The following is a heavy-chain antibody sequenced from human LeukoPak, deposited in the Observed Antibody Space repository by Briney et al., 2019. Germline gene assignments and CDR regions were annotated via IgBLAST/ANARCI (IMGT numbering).Heavy chain of an antibody. J-gene: IGHJ3*02. CDR2: ISSSSSYI. CDR1: GFTFSSYS. V-gene: IGHV3-21*01. D-gene: IGHD1-26*01. CDR3: ASTTSGSLLDAFDI. Sequence: PGGSLRLSCAASGFTFSSYSMNWVRQAPGKGLEWVSSISSSSSYIYYADSVKGRFTISRDNAKNSLYLQMNSLRAEDTAVYYCASTTSGSLLDAFDIWGQGTMVTVSS.